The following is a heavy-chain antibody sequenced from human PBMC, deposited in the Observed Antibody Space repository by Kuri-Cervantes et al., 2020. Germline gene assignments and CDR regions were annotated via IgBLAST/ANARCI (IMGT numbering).Heavy chain of an antibody. CDR2: ISSDESHI. V-gene: IGHV3-30*01. Sequence: GESLKISCAASGFTVSSNYMSWVRQAPGRGLEWVAVISSDESHIYYADSVKGRFTISRDSSKNTLYLQMDSLRAEDTAVYYCARGWLGGQGTLVTVSS. D-gene: IGHD6-19*01. J-gene: IGHJ4*02. CDR1: GFTVSSNY. CDR3: ARGWL.